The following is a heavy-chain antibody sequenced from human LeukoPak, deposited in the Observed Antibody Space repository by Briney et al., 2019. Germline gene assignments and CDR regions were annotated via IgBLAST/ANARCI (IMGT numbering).Heavy chain of an antibody. D-gene: IGHD3-22*01. CDR1: GFTFSSYW. CDR2: IKQDGSEK. Sequence: PGGSLRLSCAASGFTFSSYWMTWVRQAPGKGLEWVANIKQDGSEKYYVDSVKGRFTISRDNAKNSLYLQMNSLRAEDTAVYYCARINYYDSSGSPDFAFDIWGQGTMVTVSS. CDR3: ARINYYDSSGSPDFAFDI. V-gene: IGHV3-7*01. J-gene: IGHJ3*02.